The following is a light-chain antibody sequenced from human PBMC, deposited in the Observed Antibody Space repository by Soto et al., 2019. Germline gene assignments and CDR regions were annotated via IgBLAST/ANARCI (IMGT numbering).Light chain of an antibody. Sequence: DIQMTQSPSTLSGSVGDRVTITCRARQTISSWLAWYQQKLGKAPKLLIYKASTLKSGVPSRFSGSGSGTEFTLTISSLQPDDFATYYCQHYNSYSEAFGQGTKVELK. CDR3: QHYNSYSEA. J-gene: IGKJ1*01. V-gene: IGKV1-5*03. CDR2: KAS. CDR1: QTISSW.